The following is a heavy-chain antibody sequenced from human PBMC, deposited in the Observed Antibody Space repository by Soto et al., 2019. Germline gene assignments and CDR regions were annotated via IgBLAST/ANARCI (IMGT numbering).Heavy chain of an antibody. D-gene: IGHD1-26*01. CDR3: ATHYVGGRYVYTYDP. CDR2: IYNSGST. CDR1: GGSISGYY. Sequence: SETLSLTCTVSGGSISGYYWSWIRLPPGKGLEWIGHIYNSGSTNYNPSLKSRVTISLDTSKNQFSLNLSSVTAADTAVYYCATHYVGGRYVYTYDPCVQGALVT. V-gene: IGHV4-59*08. J-gene: IGHJ5*02.